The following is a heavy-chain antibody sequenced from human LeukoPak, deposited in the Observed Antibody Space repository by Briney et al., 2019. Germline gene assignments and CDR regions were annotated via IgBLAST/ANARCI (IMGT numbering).Heavy chain of an antibody. D-gene: IGHD3-10*01. CDR1: GFTFDDYA. J-gene: IGHJ4*02. Sequence: QPGRSLRLSCAASGFTFDDYAMHWVRQAPGKGLEWVSGISWNSGSIGYADSVKGRFTTSRDNAKNSLYLQMNSLRAEDTALYYCAKDKVQFGMAYYFDYWGQGTLVTVSS. CDR3: AKDKVQFGMAYYFDY. CDR2: ISWNSGSI. V-gene: IGHV3-9*01.